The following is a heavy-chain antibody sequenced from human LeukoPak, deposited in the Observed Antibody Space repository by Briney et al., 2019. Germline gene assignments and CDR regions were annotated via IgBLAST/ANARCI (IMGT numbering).Heavy chain of an antibody. V-gene: IGHV3-23*01. D-gene: IGHD3-3*01. CDR1: GFTFTTYA. J-gene: IGHJ5*02. CDR2: VSDTGDRT. Sequence: GGSLRLSCAASGFTFTTYAMSWVRQAPGKGLEWVSSVSDTGDRTYYADSVKGRFTISRDNSKNTVYLQMNSLRAEDTAVYYCAKGLLRFLEWTFDPWGQGTLVTVSS. CDR3: AKGLLRFLEWTFDP.